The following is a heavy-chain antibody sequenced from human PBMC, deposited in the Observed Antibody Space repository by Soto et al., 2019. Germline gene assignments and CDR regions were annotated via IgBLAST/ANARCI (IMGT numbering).Heavy chain of an antibody. V-gene: IGHV1-18*01. D-gene: IGHD6-19*01. CDR1: GDPFTSYG. CDR2: ISAYNGNT. CDR3: ARAPSGSSGCSYYYYAMDV. Sequence: GASVKVSCRASGDPFTSYGISWVRQARVQGLEWMGWISAYNGNTNYAQKLQGRVTMTTDTSTSTAYMELMSLRSDDTAVYYCARAPSGSSGCSYYYYAMDVWGQGTTVTVSS. J-gene: IGHJ6*02.